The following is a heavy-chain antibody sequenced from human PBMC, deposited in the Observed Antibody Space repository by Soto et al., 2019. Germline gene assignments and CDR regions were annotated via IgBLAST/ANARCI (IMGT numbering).Heavy chain of an antibody. J-gene: IGHJ6*02. CDR3: ARGTTVTSYYYYGMDV. V-gene: IGHV3-30*04. CDR1: EFTFSSYA. CDR2: ISYDGNNK. Sequence: QVQLVESRGGVVQPGRSLRLSCAASEFTFSSYAIHWVRQAPGKGLEWVAVISYDGNNKYYADSVKGRFTVSRDNSKNTLYLQMNSLRVDDTAVYYCARGTTVTSYYYYGMDVWGQGTPVTVSS. D-gene: IGHD4-17*01.